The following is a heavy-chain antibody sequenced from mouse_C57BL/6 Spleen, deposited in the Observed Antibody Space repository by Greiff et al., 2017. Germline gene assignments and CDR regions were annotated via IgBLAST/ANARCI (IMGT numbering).Heavy chain of an antibody. D-gene: IGHD1-1*02. CDR1: GYAFSSSW. CDR2: IYPGDGDT. Sequence: VQLQESGPELVKPGASVKISCKASGYAFSSSWMNWVKQRPGKGLEWIGRIYPGDGDTNYNGKFKGKATLTADKSSSTAYIQLSSLTSEDSAVYFCARGVGGYWGQGTTLTVSS. CDR3: ARGVGGY. V-gene: IGHV1-82*01. J-gene: IGHJ2*01.